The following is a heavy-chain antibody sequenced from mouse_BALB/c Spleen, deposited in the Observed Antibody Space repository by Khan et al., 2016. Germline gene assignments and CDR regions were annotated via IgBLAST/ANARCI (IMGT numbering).Heavy chain of an antibody. CDR2: ISTGGIT. J-gene: IGHJ2*01. D-gene: IGHD2-4*01. CDR1: GFTFSNYA. V-gene: IGHV5-6-5*01. CDR3: AREINYAGHFDY. Sequence: EVELVESGGGLVKPGGSLKLSCAASGFTFSNYAMSWVRQTPEKRLEWVASISTGGITYYLDSVRGRFTISRDNARNLLYLQMSRLRSEDTAIYYWAREINYAGHFDYWGQGTTLTVSS.